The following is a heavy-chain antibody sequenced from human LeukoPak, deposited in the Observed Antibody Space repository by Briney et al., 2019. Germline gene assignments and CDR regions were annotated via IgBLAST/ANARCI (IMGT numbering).Heavy chain of an antibody. J-gene: IGHJ6*03. V-gene: IGHV3-7*01. CDR2: IKQDGSEK. CDR1: GLTFSSYW. D-gene: IGHD1-26*01. Sequence: GGSLRLSCAASGLTFSSYWMTWVRQAPGKGLEWVANIKQDGSEKYYVDSVKGRFTISRDNAKNSLYLQMNSLRAEDSAVYYCASRVWVGATFHYYYYMDVWGKGTTVTFSS. CDR3: ASRVWVGATFHYYYYMDV.